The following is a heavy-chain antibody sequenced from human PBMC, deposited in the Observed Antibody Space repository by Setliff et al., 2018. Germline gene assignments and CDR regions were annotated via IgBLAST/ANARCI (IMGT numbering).Heavy chain of an antibody. CDR1: GYTLSNSI. CDR3: SRLVRYCTATSCQRLSGGEF. D-gene: IGHD2-2*01. Sequence: ASVKVSCKASGYTLSNSILSWVRQAPGQGLEWVGWISAYNGKTYSAQKFQDRVTLTTHTSTNMGYLELSSLTFDDTAVYFCSRLVRYCTATSCQRLSGGEFWGQGTLVTVSS. CDR2: ISAYNGKT. J-gene: IGHJ4*02. V-gene: IGHV1-18*01.